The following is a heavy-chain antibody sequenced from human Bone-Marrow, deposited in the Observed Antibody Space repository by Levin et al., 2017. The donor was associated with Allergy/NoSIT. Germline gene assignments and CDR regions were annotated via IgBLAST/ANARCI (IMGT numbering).Heavy chain of an antibody. Sequence: GESLKISCAASGFTFSIYSMNWVRQAPGKGLEWVSSISSTSSYIYYADSVKGRFTISRDNAKNSLYLQMNSLRAEDTAVYYCAREPCSGGSCYPLLWGQGTLVSVSS. J-gene: IGHJ4*02. V-gene: IGHV3-21*01. D-gene: IGHD2-15*01. CDR2: ISSTSSYI. CDR3: AREPCSGGSCYPLL. CDR1: GFTFSIYS.